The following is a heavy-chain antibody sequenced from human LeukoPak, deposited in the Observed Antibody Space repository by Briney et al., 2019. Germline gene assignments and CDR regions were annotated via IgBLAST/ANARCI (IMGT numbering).Heavy chain of an antibody. CDR2: IKQDGSEK. CDR1: GFTFSSYA. D-gene: IGHD2-2*01. J-gene: IGHJ4*02. CDR3: ARDRSAYYFDY. Sequence: PGGSLRLSCVASGFTFSSYAMSWVRQAPGKGLEWVANIKQDGSEKYYVDSVKGRFTISRDNAKNSLYLQMNSLRAEDTAVYYCARDRSAYYFDYWGQGTLVTVSS. V-gene: IGHV3-7*01.